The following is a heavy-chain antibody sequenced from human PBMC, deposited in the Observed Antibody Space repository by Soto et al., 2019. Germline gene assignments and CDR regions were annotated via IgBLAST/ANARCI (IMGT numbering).Heavy chain of an antibody. Sequence: PSETLSLTCTVSGGSISSGGYYWSWIRQHPGKGLEWIGYIYYSGGTYYNPSLKSRVTISVDTSKNQFSLKLSSVTAADTAVYYCATVVRLQYRFVNYFDYWGQGTLVTVSS. V-gene: IGHV4-31*03. CDR2: IYYSGGT. CDR1: GGSISSGGYY. CDR3: ATVVRLQYRFVNYFDY. D-gene: IGHD4-4*01. J-gene: IGHJ4*02.